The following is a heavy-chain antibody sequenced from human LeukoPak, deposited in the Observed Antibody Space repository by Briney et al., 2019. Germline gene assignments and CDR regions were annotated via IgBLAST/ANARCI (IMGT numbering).Heavy chain of an antibody. Sequence: GESLKISCEGSGYTFSRYWIGWVRQLPGEGLEWMGMIYPRDSDTRYSPSFQGQVTISADKSISTAYLQWSSLKASDTAMYYCACSMEVYYYYGMDVWGQGTTVTVSS. V-gene: IGHV5-51*01. D-gene: IGHD3-10*02. J-gene: IGHJ6*02. CDR2: IYPRDSDT. CDR1: GYTFSRYW. CDR3: ACSMEVYYYYGMDV.